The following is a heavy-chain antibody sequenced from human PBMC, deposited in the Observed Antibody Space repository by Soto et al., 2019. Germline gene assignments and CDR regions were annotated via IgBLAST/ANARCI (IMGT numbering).Heavy chain of an antibody. CDR3: ARSDYGDSNSQYFDY. J-gene: IGHJ4*02. Sequence: PSETLSLTCAVYGGSVNCYYGNWLRQPPEKGLEWIGQVLHTGTTNYNPSLKTRLTIYVDKSKNQISLELTSVTAADTALYFCARSDYGDSNSQYFDYWGRGTLVTVSS. D-gene: IGHD4-17*01. CDR1: GGSVNCYY. CDR2: VLHTGTT. V-gene: IGHV4-34*12.